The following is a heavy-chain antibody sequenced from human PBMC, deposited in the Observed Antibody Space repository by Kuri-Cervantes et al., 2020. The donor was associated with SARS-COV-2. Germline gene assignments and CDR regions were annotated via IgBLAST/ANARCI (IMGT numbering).Heavy chain of an antibody. CDR1: GFTVSTNY. CDR3: ARAGYSTGWFPDWYFDL. Sequence: GGSLRLSCAASGFTVSTNYMSWVRQAPGKGLEWVSIIYSGGTTYYADSVKGRFTISRDNSKNTVNLQMNSLRGEDTALYYCARAGYSTGWFPDWYFDLWGHGTLVTVSS. D-gene: IGHD6-19*01. V-gene: IGHV3-53*01. J-gene: IGHJ2*01. CDR2: IYSGGTT.